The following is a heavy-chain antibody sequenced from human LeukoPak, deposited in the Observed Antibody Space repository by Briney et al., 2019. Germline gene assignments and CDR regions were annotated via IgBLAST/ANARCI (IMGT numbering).Heavy chain of an antibody. V-gene: IGHV3-23*01. Sequence: GGSLRLSCAASGFTFSSYAMSWVRQAPGKGLEWVSAISGSGGSTYYADSVKGRFTISRDNSKNTLYLQMNSLRAEDTAVYYCAKDNGAGGPWHYYCGMDVWGQGTTVTVSS. CDR3: AKDNGAGGPWHYYCGMDV. J-gene: IGHJ6*02. D-gene: IGHD2-8*02. CDR1: GFTFSSYA. CDR2: ISGSGGST.